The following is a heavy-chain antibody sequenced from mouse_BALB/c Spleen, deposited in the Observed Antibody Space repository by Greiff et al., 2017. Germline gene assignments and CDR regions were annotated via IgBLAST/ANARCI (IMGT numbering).Heavy chain of an antibody. CDR3: TRWEITTGALAC. CDR1: GFTFSNYW. V-gene: IGHV6-6*02. CDR2: IRLKSNNYAT. J-gene: IGHJ3*01. Sequence: EVKVEESGGGLVQPGGSMKLSCAASGFTFSNYWMNWVRQSPEKGLEWVAEIRLKSNNYATHYAESVKGRFTISRDDSKSSVYLQMNNLRAEETGIYYCTRWEITTGALACWGRGTLVTVST. D-gene: IGHD2-4*01.